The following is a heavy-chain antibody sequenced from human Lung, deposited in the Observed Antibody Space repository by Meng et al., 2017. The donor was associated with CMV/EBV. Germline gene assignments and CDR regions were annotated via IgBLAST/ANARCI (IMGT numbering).Heavy chain of an antibody. J-gene: IGHJ4*02. D-gene: IGHD6-6*01. CDR3: AKDLNTYSTSVDY. V-gene: IGHV3-53*01. Sequence: SCAISGFTVSRNSMSWVRQAPGKGLEWVSVIYYDDSTYYADSVKGRFTMSRDSSMNTVFLQMNSLRVEDTAVYYCAKDLNTYSTSVDYWGQGTLVTVSS. CDR1: GFTVSRNS. CDR2: IYYDDST.